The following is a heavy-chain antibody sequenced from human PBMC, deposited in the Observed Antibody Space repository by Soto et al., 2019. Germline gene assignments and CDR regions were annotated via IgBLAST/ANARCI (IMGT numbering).Heavy chain of an antibody. D-gene: IGHD6-13*01. Sequence: GGSLRLSCAASGFTFSNAWMNWVRQAPGKGLEWVGRIKSKTDGGTTDYAAPVKGRFTISRDDSKNTLYLQMNSLKTEDTAVYYCTTESAAAGTGADYWGQGTLVTVSS. CDR1: GFTFSNAW. CDR2: IKSKTDGGTT. V-gene: IGHV3-15*07. CDR3: TTESAAAGTGADY. J-gene: IGHJ4*02.